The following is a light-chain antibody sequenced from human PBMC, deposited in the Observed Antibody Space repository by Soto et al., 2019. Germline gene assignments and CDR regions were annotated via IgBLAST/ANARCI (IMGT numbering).Light chain of an antibody. CDR1: QSVRSNY. V-gene: IGKV3-20*01. CDR2: GAS. J-gene: IGKJ5*01. Sequence: EIVLTQSPGTLSLTPGERATLSCRVSQSVRSNYLAWYQQKPGQAPRPLIYGASSRATGIPDRFSASGSGTDFTLIINRLEPEDFGVYYCQQYGSSRSITFGQGTRLEIK. CDR3: QQYGSSRSIT.